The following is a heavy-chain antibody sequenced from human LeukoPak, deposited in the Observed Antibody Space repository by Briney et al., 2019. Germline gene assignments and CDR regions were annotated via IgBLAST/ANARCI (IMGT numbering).Heavy chain of an antibody. D-gene: IGHD3-10*01. J-gene: IGHJ4*02. CDR2: IQTGGGT. CDR1: GFTVTSNY. V-gene: IGHV3-66*02. CDR3: ADPGVGY. Sequence: QSGGSLRLSCVVSGFTVTSNYISWFRQAPGKGLEWVSIIQTGGGTSYADSVMGRFTISRDISKNTVYLQMNSLRPEDTAVYYCADPGVGYWGQGTLVTVSS.